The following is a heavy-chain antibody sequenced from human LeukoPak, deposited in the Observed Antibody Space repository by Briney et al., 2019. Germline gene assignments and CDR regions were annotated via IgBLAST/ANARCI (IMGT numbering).Heavy chain of an antibody. CDR2: IIPILGIA. CDR3: ASLFVYRIEVAGTAPGGAFDI. J-gene: IGHJ3*02. V-gene: IGHV1-69*04. Sequence: ASVKVSCKACGGTFSSYAISWVRQAPGQGLEWMGRIIPILGIANYAQKFQGRVTITADKSTSTAYMELSSLRSEDTAVYYCASLFVYRIEVAGTAPGGAFDIWGQGTMVTVSS. D-gene: IGHD6-19*01. CDR1: GGTFSSYA.